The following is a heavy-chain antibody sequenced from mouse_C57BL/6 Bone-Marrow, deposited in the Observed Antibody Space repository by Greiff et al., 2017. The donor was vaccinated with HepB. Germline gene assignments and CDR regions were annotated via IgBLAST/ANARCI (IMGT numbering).Heavy chain of an antibody. CDR2: SRNNANDYTT. V-gene: IGHV7-1*01. Sequence: DVQLVESGGGLVQSGRSLRLSCATSGFTFSDFYMEWVRQAPGKGLVWIAASRNNANDYTTEYSASVKGRFIVSRNTSQSILYLQMNALRAEDTAIYYCARDADYYGSWYFDVWGTGTTVTVSS. J-gene: IGHJ1*03. CDR3: ARDADYYGSWYFDV. D-gene: IGHD1-1*01. CDR1: GFTFSDFY.